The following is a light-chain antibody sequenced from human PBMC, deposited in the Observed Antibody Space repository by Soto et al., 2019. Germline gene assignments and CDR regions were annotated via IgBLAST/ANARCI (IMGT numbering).Light chain of an antibody. CDR2: DAS. V-gene: IGKV3-20*01. J-gene: IGKJ5*01. Sequence: ETMMTQSPDTLSVSLGERATLSCRASQSLRSSLAWYQQKPGQAPRLLIYDASNRATGIPARFSGSGSGTDFTLTISRLEPEDFAVYYCQQYGNSPITFGQGTRLEIK. CDR3: QQYGNSPIT. CDR1: QSLRSS.